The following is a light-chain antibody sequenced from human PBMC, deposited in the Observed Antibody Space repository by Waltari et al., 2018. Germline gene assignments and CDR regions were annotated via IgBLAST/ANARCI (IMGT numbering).Light chain of an antibody. CDR3: QQRSDWPPLT. J-gene: IGKJ4*01. Sequence: EIVLTQSPPTLSLSPGETATLSCRASQSVGTFLTWYQQKPGQAPRLLIYDASNRAAGVSARFSGSGSGTDFTLTISRLEPEDFAVYYCQQRSDWPPLTFGGGTKVEIK. CDR1: QSVGTF. V-gene: IGKV3-11*01. CDR2: DAS.